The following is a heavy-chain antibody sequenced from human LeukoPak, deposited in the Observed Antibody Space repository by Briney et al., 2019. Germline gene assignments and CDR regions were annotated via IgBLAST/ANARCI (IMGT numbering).Heavy chain of an antibody. J-gene: IGHJ4*02. CDR2: ISDVGTNT. V-gene: IGHV3-30*04. Sequence: GGSLRLSCAASGFTFSSFAMHWVRQAPGKGLEWVAVISDVGTNTHYADSVKGRFTISRDSSKNTLYMQMNSLRAEDTAVYYCAKGYYGSGSYGWFDYWGQGTLVTVSS. D-gene: IGHD3-10*01. CDR3: AKGYYGSGSYGWFDY. CDR1: GFTFSSFA.